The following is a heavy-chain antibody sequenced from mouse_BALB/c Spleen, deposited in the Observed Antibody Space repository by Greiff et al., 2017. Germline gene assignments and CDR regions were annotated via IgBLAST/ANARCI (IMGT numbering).Heavy chain of an antibody. CDR2: ISSGGSYT. V-gene: IGHV5-6*01. J-gene: IGHJ1*01. D-gene: IGHD1-1*01. Sequence: EVKLVESGGDLVKPGGSLKLSCAASGFTFSSYGMSWVRQTPDKRLEWVATISSGGSYTYYPDSVKGRFTISRDNAKNTLYLQMSSLKSEDTAMYYCARVLLRSYWYFDVWGAGTTVTVSS. CDR3: ARVLLRSYWYFDV. CDR1: GFTFSSYG.